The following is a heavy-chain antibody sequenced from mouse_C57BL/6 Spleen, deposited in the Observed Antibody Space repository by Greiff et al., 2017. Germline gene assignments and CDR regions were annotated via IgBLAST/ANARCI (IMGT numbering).Heavy chain of an antibody. J-gene: IGHJ3*01. CDR2: INPNYGTT. CDR3: ARTYVGYYRFAY. Sequence: VQLQQSGPELVKPGASVQISCKASGYSFTDYNMNWVKQSNGQSLEWIGVINPNYGTTSYNQKFKSKATLTVYQSSSTAYMQLNSLTSEDSAVYCGARTYVGYYRFAYWGQGTLVTVSA. CDR1: GYSFTDYN. D-gene: IGHD2-3*01. V-gene: IGHV1-39*01.